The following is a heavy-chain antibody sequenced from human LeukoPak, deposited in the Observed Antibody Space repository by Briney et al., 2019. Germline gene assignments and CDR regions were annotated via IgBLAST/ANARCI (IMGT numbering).Heavy chain of an antibody. Sequence: SETLSLTCTVSGGSVSSGSYYWTWIRQPPGKGLEWIGYIHYSGSANHNPSLKSRVTISVDTSKNQFSLKLSSVTAADTAVYYCARENYYGSGKIDYWGQGTLVTVSS. CDR3: ARENYYGSGKIDY. D-gene: IGHD3-10*01. V-gene: IGHV4-61*01. J-gene: IGHJ4*02. CDR1: GGSVSSGSYY. CDR2: IHYSGSA.